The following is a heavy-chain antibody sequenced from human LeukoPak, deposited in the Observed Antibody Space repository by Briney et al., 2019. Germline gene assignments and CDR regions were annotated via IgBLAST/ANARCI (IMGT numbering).Heavy chain of an antibody. Sequence: PSETLSLTCTVSGGSISSYYWSWVRQPPGKGLEWVGYIYYTGSTNYNPSFKSGGTILVDTSKNQFSLKLSSVTAADTAVYYCAREEVAVAAGSAFDIWGQGTMVTVSS. CDR3: AREEVAVAAGSAFDI. J-gene: IGHJ3*02. D-gene: IGHD6-19*01. V-gene: IGHV4-59*01. CDR1: GGSISSYY. CDR2: IYYTGST.